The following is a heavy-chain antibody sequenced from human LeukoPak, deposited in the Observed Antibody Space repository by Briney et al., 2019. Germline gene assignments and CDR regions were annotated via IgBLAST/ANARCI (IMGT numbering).Heavy chain of an antibody. CDR2: IYYPEST. CDR1: GGSIGSSGFY. J-gene: IGHJ6*02. Sequence: SETLSLTCKVSGGSIGSSGFYWGWIRQPPGKGLERIGSIYYPESTHYNPSLESRVTISVDTSKYQVSLTLSSVTATDTAVYYCVRHVSSGWDYYNGLDVWGQGTTVTVSS. V-gene: IGHV4-39*01. D-gene: IGHD6-19*01. CDR3: VRHVSSGWDYYNGLDV.